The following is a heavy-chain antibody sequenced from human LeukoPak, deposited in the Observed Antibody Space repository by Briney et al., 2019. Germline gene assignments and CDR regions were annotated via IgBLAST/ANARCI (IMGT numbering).Heavy chain of an antibody. Sequence: PGGSLRLSCADSGFTFSNYNMNWVRQAPGKAMEWVSAISGSGGSTYYADSVKGRFTISRDNSKNTLYLQMNSLRAEDTAVYYCAKLGAVAGTASDYWGQGTLVTVSS. D-gene: IGHD6-19*01. CDR2: ISGSGGST. V-gene: IGHV3-23*01. CDR1: GFTFSNYN. CDR3: AKLGAVAGTASDY. J-gene: IGHJ4*02.